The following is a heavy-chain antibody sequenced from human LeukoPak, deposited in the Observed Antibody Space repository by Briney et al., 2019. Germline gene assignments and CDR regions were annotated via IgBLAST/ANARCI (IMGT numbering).Heavy chain of an antibody. Sequence: AGGSMRLSCAASGFTFSRYGMHWVRQAPGRGLEWVAFIRSDGSNKYYADSVKGRFTISRDNSKNALYLQMNSLRAEDTAVYYCARPARLYCSGGSCYAGYYGMDVWGQGTTVTVSS. J-gene: IGHJ6*02. CDR2: IRSDGSNK. V-gene: IGHV3-30*02. CDR3: ARPARLYCSGGSCYAGYYGMDV. CDR1: GFTFSRYG. D-gene: IGHD2-15*01.